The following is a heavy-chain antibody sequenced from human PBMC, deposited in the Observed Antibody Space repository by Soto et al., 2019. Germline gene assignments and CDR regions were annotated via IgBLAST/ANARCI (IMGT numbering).Heavy chain of an antibody. D-gene: IGHD3-10*01. J-gene: IGHJ5*02. CDR2: IIPMYGPA. Sequence: QVPLVQSGAEVKKPGSSVTVSCKASGGTFSSYAIHWVRQAPGQGLEWMGGIIPMYGPAKYAQRFQGRVRVTADSSTTTVYIELTSLTSQDTAVYYWARVTSMVRGVIDTWFDLWCHGTLVTVSS. V-gene: IGHV1-69*01. CDR3: ARVTSMVRGVIDTWFDL. CDR1: GGTFSSYA.